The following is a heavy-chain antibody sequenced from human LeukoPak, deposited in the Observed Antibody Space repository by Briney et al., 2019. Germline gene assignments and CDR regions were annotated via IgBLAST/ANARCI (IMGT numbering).Heavy chain of an antibody. CDR2: IYYSGST. D-gene: IGHD1-26*01. J-gene: IGHJ6*02. CDR3: ARVGVYYYGMDV. V-gene: IGHV4-30-4*01. Sequence: SETLSLTCTVSGGSISSGDYYWSWIRQPPGKGLEWIGYIYYSGSTYYNPSLKSRVTISVDTSKNQFSLKLSSVTAADTAVYYCARVGVYYYGMDVWGQGTRSPSP. CDR1: GGSISSGDYY.